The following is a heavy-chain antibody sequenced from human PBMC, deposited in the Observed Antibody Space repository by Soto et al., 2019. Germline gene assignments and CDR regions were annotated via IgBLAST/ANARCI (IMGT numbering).Heavy chain of an antibody. J-gene: IGHJ4*02. D-gene: IGHD6-13*01. CDR3: ATSSSVAAAGYFKY. Sequence: SVKVACKASGDIFTNHAINWVRQAPGQGLQWMGRISPMFDTTNYAQDFQDRVTITADESTTFVYLELNSLKSEDTAVYFCATSSSVAAAGYFKYWGQGTLVTVSS. CDR2: ISPMFDTT. CDR1: GDIFTNHA. V-gene: IGHV1-69*13.